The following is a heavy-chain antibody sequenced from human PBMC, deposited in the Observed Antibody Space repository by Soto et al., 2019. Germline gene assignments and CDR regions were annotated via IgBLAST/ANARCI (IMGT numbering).Heavy chain of an antibody. J-gene: IGHJ4*02. CDR2: ISGSGGST. D-gene: IGHD2-2*01. CDR3: ARHQDSSTCYIHPIDY. Sequence: VQLLESGGDLVQPGGSLRLSCAASGFTFSSYAMSWVRQAPGKGLEWVLGISGSGGSTFNADSVKGRVTISRDNSKNTLFLQMSSLRAEDTAVYYCARHQDSSTCYIHPIDYWGQGTLVTVSS. CDR1: GFTFSSYA. V-gene: IGHV3-23*01.